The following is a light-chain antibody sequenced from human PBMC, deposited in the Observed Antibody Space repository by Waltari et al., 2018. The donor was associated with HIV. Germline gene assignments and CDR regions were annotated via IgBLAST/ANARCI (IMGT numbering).Light chain of an antibody. V-gene: IGKV2-28*01. J-gene: IGKJ1*01. Sequence: DIVMTQSPLSLSVTPGEPASISCRSSQSLLHDSGYKYLDWYLQKPGQSQQLLIFLGSNRASGVPDRFRGSGSGTEFTLKISRVEAEDVGIYYCRQALQTPWTFGQGTKVEIK. CDR3: RQALQTPWT. CDR1: QSLLHDSGYKY. CDR2: LGS.